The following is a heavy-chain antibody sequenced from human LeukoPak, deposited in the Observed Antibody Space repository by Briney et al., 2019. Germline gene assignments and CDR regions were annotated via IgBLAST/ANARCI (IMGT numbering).Heavy chain of an antibody. V-gene: IGHV4-4*09. CDR1: GGCISSYY. CDR3: ARSWSSGYLFDY. J-gene: IGHJ4*02. CDR2: IYTSGST. Sequence: PSETLSLTCTVSGGCISSYYCSWIRQPPGKGLEWIGYIYTSGSTNYNPSLKSRVTISVDTSKNQFSLKLSSVTAADTAVYYCARSWSSGYLFDYWGQGTLVTVSS. D-gene: IGHD3-22*01.